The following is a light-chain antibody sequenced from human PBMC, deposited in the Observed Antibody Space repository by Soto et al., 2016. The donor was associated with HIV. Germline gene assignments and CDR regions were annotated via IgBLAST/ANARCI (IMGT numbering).Light chain of an antibody. V-gene: IGKV1-39*01. J-gene: IGKJ4*01. Sequence: DIQMTQSPSSVSASVGDRVTITCRASQTIRKYLNWYQQKPGKAPVLLISTTSSLQSGVASRFSGSGSGAEFALTISNLQPEDFATYYCQQSYTTPLTFGGGPRWRSN. CDR2: TTS. CDR1: QTIRKY. CDR3: QQSYTTPLT.